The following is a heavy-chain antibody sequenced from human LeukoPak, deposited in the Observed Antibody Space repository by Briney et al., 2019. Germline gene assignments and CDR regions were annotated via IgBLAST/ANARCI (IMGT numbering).Heavy chain of an antibody. Sequence: GGSLRLSCAASGFTFSSYIMHWVRQAPGKGLEWVSSISSSSSYIYYADSVKGRSTISRDNAENSLYLQMNSLRAEDTAVYFCARGNRIVVVVTDYWGQGTLVTVSS. CDR3: ARGNRIVVVVTDY. CDR1: GFTFSSYI. J-gene: IGHJ4*02. V-gene: IGHV3-21*01. CDR2: ISSSSSYI. D-gene: IGHD2-15*01.